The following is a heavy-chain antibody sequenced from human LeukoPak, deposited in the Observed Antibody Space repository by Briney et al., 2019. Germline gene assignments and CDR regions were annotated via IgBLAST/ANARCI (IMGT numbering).Heavy chain of an antibody. D-gene: IGHD1-26*01. CDR3: ARDQGSGGTYYDSGIFDY. V-gene: IGHV3-7*01. Sequence: GGSLRLSRGASGFTFSSYWMSWVRQAPGKGLEWVANIKEDGSEKYYVDSVKGRFTISRDNAKNSLYLQLNSLRADDTAVYYCARDQGSGGTYYDSGIFDYWGQGTLVTVSS. CDR2: IKEDGSEK. J-gene: IGHJ4*02. CDR1: GFTFSSYW.